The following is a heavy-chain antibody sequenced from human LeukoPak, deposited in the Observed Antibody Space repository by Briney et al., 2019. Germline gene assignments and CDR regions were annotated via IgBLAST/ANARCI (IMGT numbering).Heavy chain of an antibody. V-gene: IGHV4-39*01. Sequence: PSETLSLTCTVSGGSITISDYYWGWIRLPPGKGLEWIGTISHTGTTYYNPSLQSRVTISVDKSKNQFSLKLSSVTAADTAVYYCARGVVVVPAATRGFDPWGQGTLVTVSS. J-gene: IGHJ5*02. D-gene: IGHD2-2*01. CDR2: ISHTGTT. CDR3: ARGVVVVPAATRGFDP. CDR1: GGSITISDYY.